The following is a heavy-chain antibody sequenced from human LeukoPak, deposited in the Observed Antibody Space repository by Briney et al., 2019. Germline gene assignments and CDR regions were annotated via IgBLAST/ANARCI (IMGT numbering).Heavy chain of an antibody. J-gene: IGHJ5*02. CDR2: TYYSGST. D-gene: IGHD3-22*01. Sequence: PSQTLSLTCTVSGGSISSGDYYWSWIRQPPGKGLEWIGYTYYSGSTYYNPSLKSRATISVDTSKNQFSLKLTPVTAADTAVYYCARPYYYDSRIDPWGQGTLVTVSS. V-gene: IGHV4-30-4*01. CDR3: ARPYYYDSRIDP. CDR1: GGSISSGDYY.